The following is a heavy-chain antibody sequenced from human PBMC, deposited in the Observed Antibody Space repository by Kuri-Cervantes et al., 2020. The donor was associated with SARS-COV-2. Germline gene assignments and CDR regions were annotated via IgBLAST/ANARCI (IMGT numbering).Heavy chain of an antibody. J-gene: IGHJ4*02. CDR3: ARRRSSTSCYCFDY. CDR2: IYHSGST. D-gene: IGHD2-2*01. CDR1: GGSISSSNW. Sequence: GSLRLSCAVSGGSISSSNWWSWVRQPPGKGLEWIGEIYHSGSTNYNPSLKSRVTISVDKSKNQFSLKLSSVTAADTAVYYCARRRSSTSCYCFDYWGQGTLVTV. V-gene: IGHV4-4*02.